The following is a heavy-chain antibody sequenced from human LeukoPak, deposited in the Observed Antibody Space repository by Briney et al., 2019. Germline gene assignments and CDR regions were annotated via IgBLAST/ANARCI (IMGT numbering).Heavy chain of an antibody. V-gene: IGHV4-4*07. J-gene: IGHJ4*02. CDR2: IYTNVIT. CDR3: ARGRSLYFDY. CDR1: GGSISGYY. Sequence: SETLSLTCIVSGGSISGYYWNWIRQPAGKGLEWIGRIYTNVITNYNPSLKSRVTMSVDTSKNQFSLMLSSVTAADTAVYHCARGRSLYFDYWGQGTLVTVSS.